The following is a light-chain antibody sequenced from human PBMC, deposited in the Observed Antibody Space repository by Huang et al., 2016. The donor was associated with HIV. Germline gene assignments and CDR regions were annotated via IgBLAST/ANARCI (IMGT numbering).Light chain of an antibody. CDR3: QQYNNWPPVT. V-gene: IGKV3-15*01. Sequence: ETVMTQSPATLSVSPGERVTLSCRASGSVGRTLAWDQQKPGQAPRLLIYGESTRATGVPPRFSGRGYGTEFTLSISSLQSEDFAVYYCQQYNNWPPVTFGQGTRLEIK. CDR1: GSVGRT. CDR2: GES. J-gene: IGKJ5*01.